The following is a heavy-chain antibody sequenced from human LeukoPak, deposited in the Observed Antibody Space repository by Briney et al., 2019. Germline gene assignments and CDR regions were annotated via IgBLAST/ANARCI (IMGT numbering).Heavy chain of an antibody. CDR3: AGSGTGMYSFEY. V-gene: IGHV3-21*04. J-gene: IGHJ4*02. D-gene: IGHD2-2*01. CDR1: GFTFSSYS. Sequence: GGSLRLSCAASGFTFSSYSMNWVRQAPGKWLEWVSSISSSSSYIYYADSVKGRFTISRDNAKNSLYLQMNNLRAEDTAVYFCAGSGTGMYSFEYWGQGILATVSS. CDR2: ISSSSSYI.